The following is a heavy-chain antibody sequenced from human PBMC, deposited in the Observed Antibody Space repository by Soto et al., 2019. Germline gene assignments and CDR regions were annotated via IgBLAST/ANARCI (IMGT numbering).Heavy chain of an antibody. CDR2: ITTSDDIT. CDR3: TKGDSSGYFDPSAGYSTPDH. V-gene: IGHV3-23*01. CDR1: GFIFKDFA. Sequence: EVQLFESGGGLVEPGESLRLSCAASGFIFKDFAMSCVRQAPGKGLEWVSTITTSDDITYSADSVRGRFTISRDNSANTLFLQMSSLRGDDTATYYCTKGDSSGYFDPSAGYSTPDHWGQGTLVTVSS. D-gene: IGHD2-15*01. J-gene: IGHJ5*02.